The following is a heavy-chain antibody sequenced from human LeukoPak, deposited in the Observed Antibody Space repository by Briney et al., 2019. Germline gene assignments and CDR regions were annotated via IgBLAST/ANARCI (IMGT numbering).Heavy chain of an antibody. D-gene: IGHD2-2*03. CDR2: INTDGSST. CDR1: GFFFGSYA. CDR3: AILPGYCSSTSCFNMDV. J-gene: IGHJ6*03. V-gene: IGHV3-74*01. Sequence: GGSLRLSCAASGFFFGSYAVHWIRQAPGKGLVWVSRINTDGSSTSYADSVKGRFTISRDNAKNTLYLQMNSLRAEDTAVYYCAILPGYCSSTSCFNMDVWGKXXTVXVSS.